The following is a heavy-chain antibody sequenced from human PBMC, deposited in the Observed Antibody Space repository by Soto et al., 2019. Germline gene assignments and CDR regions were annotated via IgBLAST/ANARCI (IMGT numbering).Heavy chain of an antibody. CDR2: INAGNGNT. Sequence: QVQLMQSGAEEKKPGASVKVSCKASGYTFTTYAMHWVRQAPGQRLEWMGWINAGNGNTKYSQKFQGRVTXTXXXSXXTAYMELSSLRSEDTAVYYCAREAIVLVPADNYYYYYGMDVWGQGTTVTVSS. CDR3: AREAIVLVPADNYYYYYGMDV. V-gene: IGHV1-3*05. CDR1: GYTFTTYA. D-gene: IGHD2-2*01. J-gene: IGHJ6*02.